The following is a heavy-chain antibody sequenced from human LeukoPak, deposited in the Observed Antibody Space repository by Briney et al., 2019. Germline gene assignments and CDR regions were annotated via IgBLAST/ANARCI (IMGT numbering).Heavy chain of an antibody. V-gene: IGHV3-64*01. CDR1: GFTFSSYA. CDR2: ISSNGGST. CDR3: ARGGSYFPHWFDP. D-gene: IGHD1-26*01. Sequence: SGGSLRLSCAASGFTFSSYAMHWVRQAPGKGLEYVSAISSNGGSTYYANSVKGRFTISRDNSKNTLYLQMGSLRAEDMAVYYCARGGSYFPHWFDPWGQGILVTVSS. J-gene: IGHJ5*02.